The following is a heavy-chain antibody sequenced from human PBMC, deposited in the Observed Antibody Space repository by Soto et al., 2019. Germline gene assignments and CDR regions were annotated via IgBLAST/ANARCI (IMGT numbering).Heavy chain of an antibody. Sequence: ASVKVSCKASGYTFTSYGISWVRQAPGQGLEWMGWISAYNGNTNYAQKLQGRVTMTTDTSTSTAYMELRSLRSDDTAVYYCARIIRYYDFWKAGMDVWGQGTTVTSP. J-gene: IGHJ6*02. CDR1: GYTFTSYG. CDR2: ISAYNGNT. V-gene: IGHV1-18*04. CDR3: ARIIRYYDFWKAGMDV. D-gene: IGHD3-3*01.